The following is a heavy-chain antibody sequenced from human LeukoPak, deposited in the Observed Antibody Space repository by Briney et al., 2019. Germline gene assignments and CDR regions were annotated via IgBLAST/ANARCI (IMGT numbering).Heavy chain of an antibody. V-gene: IGHV3-33*01. Sequence: GGSLRLSCAASGFTFSSYGMHWVRQVPGKGLEWVALIWYDGTNKYYVDSVKGRFTISRDNSKNTLYLQMNSLGAEDTAVYYCARASPDYYGMDVWGQGTTVTVSS. J-gene: IGHJ6*02. CDR2: IWYDGTNK. CDR3: ARASPDYYGMDV. CDR1: GFTFSSYG.